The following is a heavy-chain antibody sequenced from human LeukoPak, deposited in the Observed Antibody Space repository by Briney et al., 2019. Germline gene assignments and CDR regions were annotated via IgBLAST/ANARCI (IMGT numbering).Heavy chain of an antibody. J-gene: IGHJ4*02. CDR1: GFTFSSYS. V-gene: IGHV3-48*01. D-gene: IGHD6-13*01. Sequence: GGSLRLSCAASGFTFSSYSMNWVRQAPGKGLEWVSYISSSSSTIYYADSVKGRFTISRDNAKNSLYLQMSSLRAEDTAVYYCARVDSSWSFDYWGQGTLVTVSS. CDR3: ARVDSSWSFDY. CDR2: ISSSSSTI.